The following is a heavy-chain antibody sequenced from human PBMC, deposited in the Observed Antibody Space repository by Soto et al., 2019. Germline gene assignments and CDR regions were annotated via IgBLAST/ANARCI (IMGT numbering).Heavy chain of an antibody. J-gene: IGHJ4*02. CDR3: AKDQGSSWYEIDY. Sequence: GVLRLSCAASGSTFSNYAVTWVRQAPGKGLEWVSTISGSGGSTYYADSVKGRFTISRDNSKNTLYLQMNSLRAEDTAVYYCAKDQGSSWYEIDYWGQGTLVTVSS. D-gene: IGHD6-13*01. CDR2: ISGSGGST. CDR1: GSTFSNYA. V-gene: IGHV3-23*01.